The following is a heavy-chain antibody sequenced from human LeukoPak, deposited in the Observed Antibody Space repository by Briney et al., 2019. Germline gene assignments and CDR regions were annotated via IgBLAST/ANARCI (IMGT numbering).Heavy chain of an antibody. CDR2: IYTSGST. CDR1: GGSISSYY. V-gene: IGHV4-4*07. CDR3: ASLRKRGGAFDL. J-gene: IGHJ3*01. Sequence: SETLSLTCTISGGSISSYYWSWIRQPPGKGLEWIGRIYTSGSTNYNPSLKSRVTMSVDTSKNQFSLKLSSVTAADTAVYYCASLRKRGGAFDLWGQGTVVTVSS.